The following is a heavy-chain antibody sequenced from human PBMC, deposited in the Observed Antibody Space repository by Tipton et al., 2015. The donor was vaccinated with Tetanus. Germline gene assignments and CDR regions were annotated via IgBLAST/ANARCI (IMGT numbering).Heavy chain of an antibody. D-gene: IGHD2-21*02. CDR3: ARHFFRTAHSPMDP. CDR2: VFPGDSDT. V-gene: IGHV5-51*01. CDR1: GYFFNNYW. J-gene: IGHJ5*02. Sequence: QLVQSGAEVKKPGESLKISCKASGYFFNNYWIAWVRQRPGSGLEWMGIVFPGDSDTRYSPSLQGQVTISADKFVTTAYLQLSGLRASDTALYFCARHFFRTAHSPMDPWGQGTLVTVSS.